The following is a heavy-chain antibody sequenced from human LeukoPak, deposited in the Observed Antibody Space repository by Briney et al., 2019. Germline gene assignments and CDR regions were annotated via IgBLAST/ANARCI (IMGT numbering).Heavy chain of an antibody. Sequence: GGSLRLSCAASGFTFSSYGMHWVRQAPGKGLEWVAVIWYDGSNKYYADSVKGRFTISRDNSKNTLYLQMNSLRAEDTAVYYCAKTMVRGVNNGMDVWGQGTTVTVSS. J-gene: IGHJ6*02. CDR2: IWYDGSNK. CDR1: GFTFSSYG. CDR3: AKTMVRGVNNGMDV. D-gene: IGHD3-10*01. V-gene: IGHV3-33*06.